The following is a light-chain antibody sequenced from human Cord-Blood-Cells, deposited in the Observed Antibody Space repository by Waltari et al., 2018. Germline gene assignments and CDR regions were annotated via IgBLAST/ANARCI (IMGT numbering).Light chain of an antibody. CDR1: QSISSW. CDR3: QQYNSYST. J-gene: IGKJ2*01. V-gene: IGKV1-5*01. CDR2: DAS. Sequence: DIQMTQSPSTLSASVGDRVTITCRASQSISSWLAWYQQKPRKAPKLLIYDASSLESGVPSRFSGSGSGTELTLTISSLQPDDFATYYCQQYNSYSTFGQGTKLEIK.